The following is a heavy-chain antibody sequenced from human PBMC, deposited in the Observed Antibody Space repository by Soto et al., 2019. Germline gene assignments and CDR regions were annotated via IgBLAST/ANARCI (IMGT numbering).Heavy chain of an antibody. Sequence: GASVKVSCKASGYTFTSYAMHWVRQAPGQRLEWMGWINAGNGNTKYSQKFQGRVTITRDTSASTAYMELSSLRSEDTAVYYCARGKPEKYYYDSSGLFFDYWGQGTLVTVSS. CDR3: ARGKPEKYYYDSSGLFFDY. CDR1: GYTFTSYA. J-gene: IGHJ4*02. D-gene: IGHD3-22*01. CDR2: INAGNGNT. V-gene: IGHV1-3*01.